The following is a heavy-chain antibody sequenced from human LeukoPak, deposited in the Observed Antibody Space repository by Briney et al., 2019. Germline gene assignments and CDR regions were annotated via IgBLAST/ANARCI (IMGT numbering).Heavy chain of an antibody. CDR3: ARDSKDDAFDI. CDR2: ISSSSSYI. CDR1: GFTFSSYS. J-gene: IGHJ3*02. V-gene: IGHV3-21*01. D-gene: IGHD2-2*01. Sequence: GGSLRLSCAASGFTFSSYSMNLVRQAPGKGLEWVSSISSSSSYIYYADSVKGRFTISRDNAKNSLYLQMNSLRAEDTAVYYCARDSKDDAFDIWGQGTMVTVSS.